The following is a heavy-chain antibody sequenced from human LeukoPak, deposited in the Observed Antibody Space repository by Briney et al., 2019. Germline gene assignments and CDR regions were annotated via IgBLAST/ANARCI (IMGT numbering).Heavy chain of an antibody. V-gene: IGHV1-2*02. CDR1: GYTFTGYY. CDR3: ARRAVSGSYVIDY. J-gene: IGHJ4*02. Sequence: ASVKVSCKASGYTFTGYYMHWVRQAPGQGLEWMGWINPNSGGTNYAQKFQGRVTMTRDTYISTAYMELSRLRSDDTAVYYCARRAVSGSYVIDYWGQGTLVTVSS. D-gene: IGHD1-26*01. CDR2: INPNSGGT.